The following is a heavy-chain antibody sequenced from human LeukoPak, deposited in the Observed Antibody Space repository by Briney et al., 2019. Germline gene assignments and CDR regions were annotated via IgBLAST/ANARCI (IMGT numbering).Heavy chain of an antibody. CDR2: INLGGNT. J-gene: IGHJ4*02. D-gene: IGHD4-17*01. Sequence: PSETLSLTCAVYGGSFNVYYWSWLRQPPGKGLEWIGDINLGGNTKYNPSLKSRVTISVDTSKNQFSLKLSSVTAADTAVYYCAREMVTTHCFDYWGQGTLVTVSS. CDR3: AREMVTTHCFDY. V-gene: IGHV4-34*09. CDR1: GGSFNVYY.